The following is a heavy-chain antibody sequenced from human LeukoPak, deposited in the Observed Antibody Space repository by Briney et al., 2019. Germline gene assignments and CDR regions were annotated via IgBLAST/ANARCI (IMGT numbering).Heavy chain of an antibody. CDR2: ISGSGGST. Sequence: GRSLRLSCAASGFTSSSYAMRWVRQAPGKGLEWVSAISGSGGSTYYADSVKGRFTISRDNSKNTLYLQMNSLRAEDTAVYYCAKRDTRITIFGVGKFDYWGQGTLVTVSS. J-gene: IGHJ4*02. CDR3: AKRDTRITIFGVGKFDY. V-gene: IGHV3-23*01. D-gene: IGHD3-3*01. CDR1: GFTSSSYA.